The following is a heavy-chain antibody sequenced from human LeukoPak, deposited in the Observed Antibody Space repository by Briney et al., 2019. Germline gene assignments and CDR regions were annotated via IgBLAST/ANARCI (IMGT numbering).Heavy chain of an antibody. CDR3: ARGGDGYNRRYYFDY. D-gene: IGHD5-24*01. Sequence: ASVKVSCKASGGTFISYAISWVRQAPGQGLEWMGGIIPIFGTANYAQKFQVRVTITTDESTSTAYMELSSLRSEDTAVYCCARGGDGYNRRYYFDYWGQGTLVTVSS. CDR2: IIPIFGTA. CDR1: GGTFISYA. J-gene: IGHJ4*02. V-gene: IGHV1-69*05.